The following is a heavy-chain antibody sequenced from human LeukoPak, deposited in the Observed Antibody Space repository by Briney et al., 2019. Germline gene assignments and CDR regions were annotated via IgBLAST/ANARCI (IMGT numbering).Heavy chain of an antibody. V-gene: IGHV3-33*06. J-gene: IGHJ4*02. CDR3: AKDGVGATSLDF. Sequence: GGSLRLSCGASGYTFSRYGMHWVRQAPGKGLEWVAVIWHDGSYEYYADSVKDRFTISRDSSKNTLYLQMNSLRAEDTAVYYCAKDGVGATSLDFWGQGTLVTVSS. D-gene: IGHD1-26*01. CDR1: GYTFSRYG. CDR2: IWHDGSYE.